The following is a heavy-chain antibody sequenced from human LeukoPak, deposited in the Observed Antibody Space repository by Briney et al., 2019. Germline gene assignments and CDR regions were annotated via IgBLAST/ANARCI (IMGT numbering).Heavy chain of an antibody. Sequence: PGGSLRLSCAASGFTFSSYWMSWVRQAPGKGLEWVANIKQDGSEKYYVDSVKGRFTISRDNANNSLYLQMNSLRAEDTAVYYCARVMFGWLSPLDYWGQGTLVTVSS. CDR2: IKQDGSEK. V-gene: IGHV3-7*01. CDR1: GFTFSSYW. CDR3: ARVMFGWLSPLDY. J-gene: IGHJ4*02. D-gene: IGHD3-10*02.